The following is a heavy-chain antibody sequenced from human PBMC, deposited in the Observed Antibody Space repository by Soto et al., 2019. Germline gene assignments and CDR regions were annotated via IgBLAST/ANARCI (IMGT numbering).Heavy chain of an antibody. Sequence: EVQLVESGGGLVKPGGSLRLSCAASGFTFSSYSMNWVRQAPGKGLEWVSSISSSSSYIYYADSVKGRFTISRDNAKNSLNLQMNSLRADDTAVYYCARDGVWGRARQWLALDYWGQGTLVTVSS. CDR3: ARDGVWGRARQWLALDY. V-gene: IGHV3-21*01. D-gene: IGHD6-19*01. CDR1: GFTFSSYS. J-gene: IGHJ4*02. CDR2: ISSSSSYI.